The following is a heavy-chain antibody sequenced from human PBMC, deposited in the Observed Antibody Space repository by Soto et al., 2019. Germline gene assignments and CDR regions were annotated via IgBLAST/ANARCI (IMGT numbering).Heavy chain of an antibody. CDR1: GYTFTGYY. Sequence: GASVKVSCKASGYTFTGYYMHWVRQAPGQGLEWMGWINPNSGGTNYAQKFQGRVTMTRDTSISTAYMELSRLRSDDTAVYYCARDYHPSRLNNWFDPWGQGTLVTVSS. J-gene: IGHJ5*02. V-gene: IGHV1-2*02. D-gene: IGHD3-16*02. CDR2: INPNSGGT. CDR3: ARDYHPSRLNNWFDP.